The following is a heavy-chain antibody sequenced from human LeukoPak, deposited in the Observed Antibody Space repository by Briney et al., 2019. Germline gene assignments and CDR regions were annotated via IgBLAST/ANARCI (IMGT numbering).Heavy chain of an antibody. CDR2: IYTSEGT. CDR1: GGSISSSSYC. D-gene: IGHD5-18*01. J-gene: IGHJ4*02. Sequence: SETLSLTCTVSGGSISSSSYCWGWIRQPPGKGLEWIGSIYTSEGTNYNPSLRSRVTISVDTSKNQFSLKLSSVTAADTAVYYCARGDTVMMGSFGYWGQGTLVTVSS. V-gene: IGHV4-39*07. CDR3: ARGDTVMMGSFGY.